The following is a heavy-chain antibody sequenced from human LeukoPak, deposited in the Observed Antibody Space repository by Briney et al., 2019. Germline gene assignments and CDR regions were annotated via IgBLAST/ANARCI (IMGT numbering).Heavy chain of an antibody. Sequence: PGGSLRLSCAASGFTFSSYAMHWVRQAPGKGLERVAGISDSGGSTNYADSVRGRFTISRDNPKNTLYLQMNSLRAEDTAVYFCAKRGVVIRVILVGFHKEAYYFVSWGQGALVTVSS. V-gene: IGHV3-23*01. CDR3: AKRGVVIRVILVGFHKEAYYFVS. CDR2: ISDSGGST. CDR1: GFTFSSYA. J-gene: IGHJ4*02. D-gene: IGHD3-22*01.